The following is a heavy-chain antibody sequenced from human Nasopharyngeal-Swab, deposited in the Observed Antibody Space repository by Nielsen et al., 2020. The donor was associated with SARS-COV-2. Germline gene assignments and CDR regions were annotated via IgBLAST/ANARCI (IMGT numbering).Heavy chain of an antibody. V-gene: IGHV3-21*01. J-gene: IGHJ6*03. D-gene: IGHD2-2*01. Sequence: GGSLRLSCTVSGGSISSSSYYWGWIRQPPGKGLEWVSSISSSSSYIYYADSAKGRFTISRDNAKNSLYLQMNSLRAEDTAVYYCARVGTRATRRGYYYMDVWGKGTTVTVSS. CDR1: GGSISSSS. CDR2: ISSSSSYI. CDR3: ARVGTRATRRGYYYMDV.